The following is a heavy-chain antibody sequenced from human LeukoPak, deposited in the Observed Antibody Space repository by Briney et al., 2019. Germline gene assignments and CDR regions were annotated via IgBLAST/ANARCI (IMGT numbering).Heavy chain of an antibody. CDR3: AKGGSANHLDY. D-gene: IGHD3-16*01. CDR2: ISSISGRT. Sequence: GGSLRLSCAAPGFTFSSSAMTWVRQAPGKGLEWVSTISSISGRTYYTDSVMGRFTISRDNSKNTLFLQMNSLRADDTAVYYCAKGGSANHLDYWGQGTLVAVSS. V-gene: IGHV3-23*01. CDR1: GFTFSSSA. J-gene: IGHJ4*02.